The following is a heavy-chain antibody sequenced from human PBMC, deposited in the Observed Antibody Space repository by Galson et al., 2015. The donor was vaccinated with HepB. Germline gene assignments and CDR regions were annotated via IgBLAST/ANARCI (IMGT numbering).Heavy chain of an antibody. J-gene: IGHJ6*02. CDR2: TYYRSKWYY. Sequence: QSPSRGFEWLGRTYYRSKWYYDYAESVKGRININPDTSRNQFSLQLNSVTPEDTAVYYCAYGFDVWGPGTTVTVSS. CDR3: AYGFDV. V-gene: IGHV6-1*01.